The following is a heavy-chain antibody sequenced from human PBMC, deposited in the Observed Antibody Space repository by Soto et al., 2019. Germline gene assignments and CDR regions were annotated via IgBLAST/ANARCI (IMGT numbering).Heavy chain of an antibody. V-gene: IGHV3-30-3*01. CDR3: AREYSYGPYDY. Sequence: PVGSLRLSCAASGFTFSSYAMHWVRQAPGKGLEWVAVISYDGSNKYYADSVKGRFTISRDNSKNTLYLQMNSLRAEDTAVYYCAREYSYGPYDYWGQGTLVTVSS. CDR1: GFTFSSYA. CDR2: ISYDGSNK. J-gene: IGHJ4*02. D-gene: IGHD5-18*01.